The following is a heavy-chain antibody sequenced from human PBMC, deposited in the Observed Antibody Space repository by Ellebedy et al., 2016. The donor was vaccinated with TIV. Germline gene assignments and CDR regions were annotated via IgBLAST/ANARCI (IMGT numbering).Heavy chain of an antibody. CDR1: GFTFNSYS. CDR3: ARVEPFYCSSTSCKNLGSDY. Sequence: GGSLRLXXAASGFTFNSYSMNWVRQAPGKGLEWVSSFSSSSSYIYYADSVKGRFTISRDNAKNSLYLQMNSLRAEDTAVYYCARVEPFYCSSTSCKNLGSDYWGQGTLVTVSS. CDR2: FSSSSSYI. V-gene: IGHV3-21*01. J-gene: IGHJ4*02. D-gene: IGHD2-2*01.